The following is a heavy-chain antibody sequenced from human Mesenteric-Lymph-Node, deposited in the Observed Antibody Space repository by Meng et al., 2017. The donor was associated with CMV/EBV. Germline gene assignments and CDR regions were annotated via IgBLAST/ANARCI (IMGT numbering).Heavy chain of an antibody. J-gene: IGHJ4*02. CDR1: GFSFSNYW. Sequence: GESLKISCAASGFSFSNYWMSWVRQAPGKGLEWVANIKQDASEKYYVDSVAGRFTISRDNAKNSLYLQMNSLRGEDMAVYYCGRVFDYWGQGTLVTVSS. CDR3: GRVFDY. V-gene: IGHV3-7*01. CDR2: IKQDASEK.